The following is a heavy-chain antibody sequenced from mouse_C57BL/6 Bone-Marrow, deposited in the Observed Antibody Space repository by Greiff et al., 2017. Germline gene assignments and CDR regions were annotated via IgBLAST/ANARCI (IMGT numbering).Heavy chain of an antibody. V-gene: IGHV5-2*01. J-gene: IGHJ1*03. CDR3: ARHERYEYDGGWYFDV. D-gene: IGHD2-4*01. CDR1: EYEFPSHD. Sequence: EVKVIESGGGLVQPGESLKLSCESNEYEFPSHDMSWVRKTPEKRLELVAAINSDGGSTYYPDTIERRFIISRDNTKKTLYLQMSSLRSEDTALYYCARHERYEYDGGWYFDVWGTGTTVAVSS. CDR2: INSDGGST.